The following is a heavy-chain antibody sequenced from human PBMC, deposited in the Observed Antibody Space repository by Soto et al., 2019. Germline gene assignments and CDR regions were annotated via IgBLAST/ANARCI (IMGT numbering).Heavy chain of an antibody. CDR3: ARLPTPTHGACDKNNWLDP. CDR2: ISPYNGNT. Sequence: ASVKVSCKTYGYTFTTYGINWVRQAPGQGLEWMGWISPYNGNTKYAQSLQGRVTMTTDTSTSTAYMELRSLRSDDTAVYYCARLPTPTHGACDKNNWLDPWGQGTLVTVS. V-gene: IGHV1-18*04. CDR1: GYTFTTYG. J-gene: IGHJ5*02. D-gene: IGHD1-26*01.